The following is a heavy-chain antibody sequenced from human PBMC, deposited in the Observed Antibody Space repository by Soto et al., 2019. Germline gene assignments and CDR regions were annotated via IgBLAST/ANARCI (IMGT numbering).Heavy chain of an antibody. J-gene: IGHJ5*02. CDR1: GGSISAAGDS. CDR2: IYHSGTC. Sequence: SQTLSLTCAVSGGSISAAGDSCSWIRQPPGGGLEWIGYIYHSGTCLYNPSLKPRLPISLDRSNQPCALTLNSVTAADTAVYHSARAQFSSGSGRYNNLMFDPWGQGTQVTVSS. D-gene: IGHD3-10*01. CDR3: ARAQFSSGSGRYNNLMFDP. V-gene: IGHV4-30-2*01.